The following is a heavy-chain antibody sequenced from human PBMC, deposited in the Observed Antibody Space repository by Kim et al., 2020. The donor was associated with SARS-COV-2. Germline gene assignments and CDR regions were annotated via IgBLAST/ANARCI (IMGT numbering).Heavy chain of an antibody. CDR3: AKGERNNWSFFDY. J-gene: IGHJ4*02. D-gene: IGHD1-1*01. CDR1: GFTFSSYA. CDR2: VSGSGGST. V-gene: IGHV3-23*01. Sequence: GGSLRLSCAASGFTFSSYAMSWVRQAPGKGPEWVSLVSGSGGSTYHADSVKGRFAISRDNPKKTLYLQMNSLRAEDTALYYCAKGERNNWSFFDYWGQGTLCTVSS.